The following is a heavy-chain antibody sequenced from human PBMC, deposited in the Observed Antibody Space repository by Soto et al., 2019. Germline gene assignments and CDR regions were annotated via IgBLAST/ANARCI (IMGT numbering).Heavy chain of an antibody. CDR3: ARGDDILNLGILEY. CDR1: GGSFSNYA. J-gene: IGHJ1*01. CDR2: IVPIFNTT. D-gene: IGHD3-9*01. V-gene: IGHV1-69*01. Sequence: QVQLVQSGAEVKKPGSSVKVSCKTSGGSFSNYAISWMRQAPGHGLEWMGGIVPIFNTTNYAQKFRGRVTVTADESTSTAYMELSSLRSEDTALYYCARGDDILNLGILEYWGQGTLVIVSS.